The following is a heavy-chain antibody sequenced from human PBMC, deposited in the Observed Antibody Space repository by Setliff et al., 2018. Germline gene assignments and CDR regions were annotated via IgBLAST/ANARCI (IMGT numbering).Heavy chain of an antibody. CDR3: TRRQWLTTDIDY. J-gene: IGHJ4*02. Sequence: SETLSLTCAVYGGSFSGYYWSWIRQPPGKGLEWIGEINHSGSTNYNPSLKSRVTISIDTSKNQFSLKLSSVTAADTAVYYCTRRQWLTTDIDYWGQGTLVTVSS. V-gene: IGHV4-34*01. CDR1: GGSFSGYY. D-gene: IGHD6-19*01. CDR2: INHSGST.